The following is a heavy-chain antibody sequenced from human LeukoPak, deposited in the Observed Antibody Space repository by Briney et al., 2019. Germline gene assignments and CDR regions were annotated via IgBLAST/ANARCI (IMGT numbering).Heavy chain of an antibody. CDR1: GFTFSSYA. J-gene: IGHJ4*02. Sequence: PGGSLRLSCAASGFTFSSYAMSWVRQAPGKGREWVSAISGSGGSTYYADSVKGRFTISRDDSKNTLYLQMNSLRAEDTAVYYCAKALSQWTVTTGFDYWGQGTLVTVSS. CDR2: ISGSGGST. CDR3: AKALSQWTVTTGFDY. D-gene: IGHD4-17*01. V-gene: IGHV3-23*01.